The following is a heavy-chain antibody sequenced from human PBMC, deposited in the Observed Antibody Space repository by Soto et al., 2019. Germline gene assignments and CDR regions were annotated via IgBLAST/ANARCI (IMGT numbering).Heavy chain of an antibody. V-gene: IGHV4-4*07. CDR3: ARGASCGYYYYYGMDV. CDR2: IYTSGST. CDR1: GGSISSYY. D-gene: IGHD1-26*01. J-gene: IGHJ6*02. Sequence: NPSETLSLTCTVSGGSISSYYWSWIRQPAGKGLEWIGRIYTSGSTNYNPSLKSRVTMSVDTSKNQFSLKLSSVTAADTAVYYCARGASCGYYYYYGMDVWGQGTTVTVSS.